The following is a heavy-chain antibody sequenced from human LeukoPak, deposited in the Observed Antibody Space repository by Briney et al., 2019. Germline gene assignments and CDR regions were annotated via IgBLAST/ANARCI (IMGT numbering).Heavy chain of an antibody. Sequence: GRSLRLSCAASGFTFDDYGMSWVRQAPGKGLEWVSGINWNGGSTGYADSVKGRFTISRDNAKNSLYLQMNSLRAEDTALYHCARDGGYYYFDYWGQGTLVTVSS. D-gene: IGHD1-26*01. V-gene: IGHV3-20*01. CDR1: GFTFDDYG. J-gene: IGHJ4*02. CDR2: INWNGGST. CDR3: ARDGGYYYFDY.